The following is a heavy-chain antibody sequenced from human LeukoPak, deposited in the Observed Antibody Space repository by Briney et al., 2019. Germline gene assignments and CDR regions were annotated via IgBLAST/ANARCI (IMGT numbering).Heavy chain of an antibody. V-gene: IGHV3-74*01. J-gene: IGHJ6*02. CDR2: INSDGSST. CDR1: GFTFSSYW. Sequence: GGSLRLSCAASGFTFSSYWMHWVRQAPGKGLVWVSRINSDGSSTSYADSVKGRFTISRDNAKNTLYLQMNSLRAEDTAVYYCARSGAPSGTLYYYYGMDVRGQGTTVTVSS. CDR3: ARSGAPSGTLYYYYGMDV. D-gene: IGHD1-26*01.